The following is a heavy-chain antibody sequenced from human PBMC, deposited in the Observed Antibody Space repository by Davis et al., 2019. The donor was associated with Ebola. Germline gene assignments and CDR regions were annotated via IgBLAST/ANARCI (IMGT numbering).Heavy chain of an antibody. D-gene: IGHD3-10*01. V-gene: IGHV3-21*01. J-gene: IGHJ4*02. CDR1: GFTFSSYS. CDR3: ARDGLWFGELFRSPMNDY. Sequence: GESLKISCAASGFTFSSYSMNWVRQAPGKGLEWASSISSSSSYIYYADSVKGRFTISRDNAKNSLYLQMNSLRAEDTAVYYCARDGLWFGELFRSPMNDYWGQGTLVTVSS. CDR2: ISSSSSYI.